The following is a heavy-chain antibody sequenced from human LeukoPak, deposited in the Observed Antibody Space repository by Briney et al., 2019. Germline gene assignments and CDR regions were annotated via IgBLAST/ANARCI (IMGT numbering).Heavy chain of an antibody. V-gene: IGHV3-23*01. J-gene: IGHJ4*01. Sequence: GGSLRLSCAASGFTFSSYAMSWVRQAPGKGLEWVSAISGSGGSTYYADSVKGRFTISRDNSKNTLYLQMNSLRAEDTGVYFCARDRGWLQFDYWGQGTLVTVSS. CDR2: ISGSGGST. CDR1: GFTFSSYA. D-gene: IGHD5-24*01. CDR3: ARDRGWLQFDY.